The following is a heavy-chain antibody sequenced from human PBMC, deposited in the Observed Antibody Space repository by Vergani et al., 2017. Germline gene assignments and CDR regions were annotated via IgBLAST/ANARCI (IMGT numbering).Heavy chain of an antibody. D-gene: IGHD6-13*01. Sequence: EVQLLESGGGLVQPGGSLRLSCEASGFSFPGYAMSWVRQAPGKGLEWVSAISGSGGSTYYADSVKGRFTISRDNSKNTLYLQMNSLRAEDTAVYYCAKIKGLAAAGTTRLDYWGQGTLVTVSS. CDR1: GFSFPGYA. CDR3: AKIKGLAAAGTTRLDY. CDR2: ISGSGGST. V-gene: IGHV3-23*01. J-gene: IGHJ4*02.